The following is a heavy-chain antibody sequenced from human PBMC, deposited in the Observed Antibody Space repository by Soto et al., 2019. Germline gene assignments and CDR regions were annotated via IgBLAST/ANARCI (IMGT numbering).Heavy chain of an antibody. D-gene: IGHD2-8*01. CDR1: GFTFSTYA. CDR2: ISYDGGSK. CDR3: AKRGPGGTNYFDY. V-gene: IGHV3-30-3*01. Sequence: LRLSCAASGFTFSTYAMHWVRQAPGMGLEWMAFISYDGGSKYYADSVKGRITISRDNSKNTLYLQMNSLTTDDTAVYYCAKRGPGGTNYFDYWGQGTLVTVSS. J-gene: IGHJ4*02.